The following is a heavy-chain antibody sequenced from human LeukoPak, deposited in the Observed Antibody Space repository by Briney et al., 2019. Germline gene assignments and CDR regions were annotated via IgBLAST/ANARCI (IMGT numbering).Heavy chain of an antibody. CDR3: AKDFTPDGIWDIDY. Sequence: SGGSLRLSCVASGFTFSKYPMSWVRQAPGKGLEWVSGIYGGGSGSTFYAESVKGRFIISRDNSKNTLYLQMNSLRDEDTAIYYCAKDFTPDGIWDIDYWGRGTLITVSS. J-gene: IGHJ4*02. CDR1: GFTFSKYP. V-gene: IGHV3-23*01. CDR2: IYGGGSGST. D-gene: IGHD1-14*01.